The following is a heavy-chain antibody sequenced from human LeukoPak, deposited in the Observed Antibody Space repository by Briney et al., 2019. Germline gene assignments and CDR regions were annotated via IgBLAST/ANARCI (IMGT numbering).Heavy chain of an antibody. V-gene: IGHV3-48*03. D-gene: IGHD3-9*01. CDR1: GFTFSSYE. CDR3: ARSPYDILTGYPVDY. Sequence: PGGSLRPSCAASGFTFSSYEMNWVRQAPGKGLEWVSYISSSGSTIYYADSVKGRFTISRDNAKNSLYLQMNSLRAEDTALYYCARSPYDILTGYPVDYWGQGTLVTVSS. CDR2: ISSSGSTI. J-gene: IGHJ4*02.